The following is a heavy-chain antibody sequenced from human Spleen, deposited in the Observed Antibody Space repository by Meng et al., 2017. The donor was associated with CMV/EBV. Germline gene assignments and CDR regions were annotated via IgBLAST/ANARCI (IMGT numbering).Heavy chain of an antibody. CDR1: YN. CDR2: ISFDGSKK. Sequence: YNMHWVRQAPGKGLEWVAVISFDGSKKYYADSVMGRFTVSRDNSKNTLYLQMNSLRAEDTAEFYCAADFAGVCSGGTCYSSYFDYWGQGTLVTVSS. D-gene: IGHD2-15*01. CDR3: AADFAGVCSGGTCYSSYFDY. V-gene: IGHV3-30*04. J-gene: IGHJ4*02.